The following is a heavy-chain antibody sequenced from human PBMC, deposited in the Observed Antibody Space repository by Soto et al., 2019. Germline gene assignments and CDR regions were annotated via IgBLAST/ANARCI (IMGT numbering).Heavy chain of an antibody. CDR1: GFTFSTYS. CDR3: AREALGIWYDFDY. Sequence: EVQLVESGGGLVQPGGSLRLSCADSGFTFSTYSMNWVRQAPGKGLEWVSYISSSSSTIYYADSVKGRFTISRDNAKNSLYLQMNSLRDEDTAVYYCAREALGIWYDFDYWGQGTLVTVSS. D-gene: IGHD2-8*01. J-gene: IGHJ4*02. V-gene: IGHV3-48*02. CDR2: ISSSSSTI.